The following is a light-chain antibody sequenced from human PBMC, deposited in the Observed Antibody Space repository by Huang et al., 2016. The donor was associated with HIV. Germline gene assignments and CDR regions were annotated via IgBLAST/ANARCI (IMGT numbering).Light chain of an antibody. J-gene: IGKJ4*01. Sequence: DVVMTQSPLSLPVTLGQPASISCRSSHSLLQSDGKTHLRWFHQRPGQSPRRLIYKVSNRDSGVPDRFSGSGSGTDFTLKISRVEAEDVGVYYCLQVAFWPLTVGGGTKVEIK. CDR1: HSLLQSDGKTH. V-gene: IGKV2-30*02. CDR2: KVS. CDR3: LQVAFWPLT.